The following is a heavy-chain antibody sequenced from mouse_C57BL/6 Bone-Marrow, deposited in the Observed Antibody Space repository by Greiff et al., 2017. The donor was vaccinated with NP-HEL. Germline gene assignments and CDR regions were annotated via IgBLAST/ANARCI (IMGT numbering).Heavy chain of an antibody. D-gene: IGHD1-1*01. CDR2: IAPSASYT. Sequence: QVQLQQPGAELVMPGASVKLSCKASGYTFTSYWMHWVKQRPGQGLEWIGEIAPSASYTNYNQKFKGKSTLTVDKSSSTAYMQLSSLTSEDSAVYYCAREDYYGSSWYFDVWGTGTTGTVSA. J-gene: IGHJ1*03. CDR1: GYTFTSYW. V-gene: IGHV1-69*01. CDR3: AREDYYGSSWYFDV.